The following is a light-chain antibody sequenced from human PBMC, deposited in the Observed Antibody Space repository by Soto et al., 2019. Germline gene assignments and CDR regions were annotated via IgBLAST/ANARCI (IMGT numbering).Light chain of an antibody. CDR3: QQFGSSPAT. J-gene: IGKJ1*01. CDR2: GAS. CDR1: QSVNSYY. V-gene: IGKV3-20*01. Sequence: EIVLTQSPGTLSLSPGERVTLSCRASQSVNSYYLAWYQHKPGQAPRLLIYGASSRATGIPARFSGSGSGTDFTLTISRLEPEDFAMYFCQQFGSSPATFGQGTKVEIK.